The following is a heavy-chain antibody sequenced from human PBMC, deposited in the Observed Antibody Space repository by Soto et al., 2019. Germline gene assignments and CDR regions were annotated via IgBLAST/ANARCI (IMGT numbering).Heavy chain of an antibody. CDR2: IIPLFRTP. J-gene: IGHJ6*02. D-gene: IGHD1-1*01. CDR3: ARDTDRIQLGGNYYYILDV. V-gene: IGHV1-69*12. CDR1: GGTFSSSA. Sequence: QVQLVQSGAEMKEPGSSVKVSCKTSGGTFSSSAISWLRQAPGQGLEWMGGIIPLFRTPDYAQKFQGRVTIAADESTSTAYMELSSLRSEDTAVYYCARDTDRIQLGGNYYYILDVWGQGTTITVSS.